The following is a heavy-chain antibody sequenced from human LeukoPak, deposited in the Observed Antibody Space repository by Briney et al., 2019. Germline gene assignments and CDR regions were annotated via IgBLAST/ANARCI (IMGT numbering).Heavy chain of an antibody. Sequence: ASVKVSCKASGYIFTGYYMHWVRQAPGQGLEWMGWINPNTGGTNYAQKFQGRVTMTRDTSISTAYMELSRLRSDDTAVYYCARGALDYGSGSYSCWGQGTLVTVSS. CDR3: ARGALDYGSGSYSC. D-gene: IGHD3-10*01. V-gene: IGHV1-2*02. CDR2: INPNTGGT. J-gene: IGHJ4*02. CDR1: GYIFTGYY.